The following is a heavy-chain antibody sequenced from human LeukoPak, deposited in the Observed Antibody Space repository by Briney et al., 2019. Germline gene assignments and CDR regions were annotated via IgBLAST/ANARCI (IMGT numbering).Heavy chain of an antibody. D-gene: IGHD6-6*01. CDR2: IYYSGST. V-gene: IGHV4-39*01. CDR3: AAEIPSIAANWFDP. CDR1: GGSISSSSYY. J-gene: IGHJ5*02. Sequence: SETLSLTCTVSGGSISSSSYYWGWIRQPPGKGLEWIGSIYYSGSTYYNPSLKSRVTISVDTSKNQFSLKLSSVTAADTAVYYFAAEIPSIAANWFDPWGQGTLVTVSS.